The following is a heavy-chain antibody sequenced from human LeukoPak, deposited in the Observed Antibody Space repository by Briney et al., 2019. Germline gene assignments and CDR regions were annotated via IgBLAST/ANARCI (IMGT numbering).Heavy chain of an antibody. CDR2: IKRDGSEE. V-gene: IGHV3-7*04. D-gene: IGHD4-17*01. J-gene: IGHJ6*03. CDR3: ARVRWDGDYNTYYYFYMDV. CDR1: GFTFSNAW. Sequence: PGGSLRLSCAASGFTFSNAWMSWVRQAPGKGLEWVANIKRDGSEEYYVDSVKGRFTIYRDNARNSLYLQMNSLRAEDTAVYYCARVRWDGDYNTYYYFYMDVWGKGTTVTISS.